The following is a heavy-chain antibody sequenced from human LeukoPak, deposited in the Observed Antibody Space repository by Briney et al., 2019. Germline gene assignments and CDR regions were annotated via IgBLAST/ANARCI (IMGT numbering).Heavy chain of an antibody. CDR1: GFTFSSYW. CDR3: ARVSRLGWPLDY. J-gene: IGHJ4*02. D-gene: IGHD5-12*01. CDR2: IYHSGST. V-gene: IGHV4-4*02. Sequence: GSLRLSCAASGFTFSSYWMSWVRQPPGKGLEWIGEIYHSGSTNYNPSLKSRVTISVDKSKNQFSLKLSSVTAADTAVYYCARVSRLGWPLDYWGQGTLVTVSS.